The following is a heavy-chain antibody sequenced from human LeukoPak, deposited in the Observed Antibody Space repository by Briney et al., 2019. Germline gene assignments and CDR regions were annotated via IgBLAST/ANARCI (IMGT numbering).Heavy chain of an antibody. CDR2: ISAYNGNT. V-gene: IGHV1-18*01. CDR1: GYTVTSNG. Sequence: ASVKVSCKASGYTVTSNGISWVRQAPGQGLEWMGWISAYNGNTNYAQKLQGRVTMTTNTSTSTAYMELRSLRSDDTAVYYCARWRYCSGGSCYSDYWGQGTLVTVSS. D-gene: IGHD2-15*01. CDR3: ARWRYCSGGSCYSDY. J-gene: IGHJ4*02.